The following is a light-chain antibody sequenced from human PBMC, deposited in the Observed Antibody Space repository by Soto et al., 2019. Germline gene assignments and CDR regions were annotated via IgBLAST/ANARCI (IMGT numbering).Light chain of an antibody. CDR3: SSHTTSLTEV. Sequence: QSALTQPASVSGSPGQSITISCTGSSSDIGAYNYVSWYQQHPGKAPKLMIYEVSNRPSGVSNRFSGSKSGNTASLTISGLQAEDEADYYCSSHTTSLTEVFGGGTKLTVL. J-gene: IGLJ3*02. CDR1: SSDIGAYNY. V-gene: IGLV2-14*01. CDR2: EVS.